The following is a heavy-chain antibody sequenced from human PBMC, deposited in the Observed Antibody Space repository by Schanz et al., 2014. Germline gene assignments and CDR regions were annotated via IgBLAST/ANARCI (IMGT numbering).Heavy chain of an antibody. V-gene: IGHV3-66*02. CDR1: GFAVDNYY. J-gene: IGHJ4*02. CDR3: ARLDPYCRSGTCSRAFDF. CDR2: IFTDGRT. Sequence: EVQLVASGGGLVQPGGSLRLSCAASGFAVDNYYMSCVRQAPGRGLEWVSIIFTDGRTYYADSVKGRFTISRDSSKNTLFLQMNSLRTEDTAVYYCARLDPYCRSGTCSRAFDFWGQGILVTVSS. D-gene: IGHD2-15*01.